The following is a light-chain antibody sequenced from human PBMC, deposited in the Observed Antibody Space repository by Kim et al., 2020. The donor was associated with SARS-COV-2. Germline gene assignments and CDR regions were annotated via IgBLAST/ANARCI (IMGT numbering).Light chain of an antibody. J-gene: IGLJ3*02. CDR2: LNSDGSH. CDR3: QTWGTGIQV. CDR1: SGHSSYA. V-gene: IGLV4-69*01. Sequence: QLVLTQSPSASASLGASVKLTCTLSSGHSSYAIAWHQQQPEKGPRYLMKLNSDGSHSKGDGIPDRFSGSSSGAERNLTISSLQSEDEADYYCQTWGTGIQVFGGGTQLTVL.